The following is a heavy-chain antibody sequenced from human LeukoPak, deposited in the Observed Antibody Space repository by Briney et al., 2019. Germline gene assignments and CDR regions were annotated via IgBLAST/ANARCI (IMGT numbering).Heavy chain of an antibody. Sequence: SETLSLTCTVSGGSISSYYWSWIRQPPGKGLEWIGYIYYSGSTNYNPSLKSRVTISVDTSKNQFSLKLSSVTAADTAVYYCARDGGAYGSGSYEFGYWGQGTLVTVSS. CDR1: GGSISSYY. D-gene: IGHD3-10*01. V-gene: IGHV4-59*01. J-gene: IGHJ4*02. CDR2: IYYSGST. CDR3: ARDGGAYGSGSYEFGY.